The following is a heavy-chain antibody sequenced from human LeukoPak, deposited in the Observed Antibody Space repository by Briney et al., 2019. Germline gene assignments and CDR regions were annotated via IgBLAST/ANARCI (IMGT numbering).Heavy chain of an antibody. CDR3: AHKASNYSSSWYFPNWFDP. V-gene: IGHV2-5*02. CDR1: GFSLSTSGVT. J-gene: IGHJ5*02. D-gene: IGHD6-13*01. CDR2: IYWDDDK. Sequence: GPTLVKPTQTLTLTCTFSGFSLSTSGVTVGWIRQPPGKALEWLALIYWDDDKRYSGSLKSRLTITKDTSKNQVVLTMTNMDPVDTATYYCAHKASNYSSSWYFPNWFDPWGQGILVTVSS.